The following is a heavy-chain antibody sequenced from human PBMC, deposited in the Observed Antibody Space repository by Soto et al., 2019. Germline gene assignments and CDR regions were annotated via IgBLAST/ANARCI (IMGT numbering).Heavy chain of an antibody. CDR2: LYDVAGS. CDR3: ASWHEREPAYDV. V-gene: IGHV3-53*01. CDR1: GLTISGKKY. Sequence: DVQLVESGGGLIQPGESLRLSCAAFGLTISGKKYVAWLRQAPGKGLVWVSGLYDVAGSFDADSVRGRFTTASDSSKTTVYLQIHDLRPDDTAVYYCASWHEREPAYDVWGQGTTVTVAS. D-gene: IGHD1-1*01. J-gene: IGHJ3*01.